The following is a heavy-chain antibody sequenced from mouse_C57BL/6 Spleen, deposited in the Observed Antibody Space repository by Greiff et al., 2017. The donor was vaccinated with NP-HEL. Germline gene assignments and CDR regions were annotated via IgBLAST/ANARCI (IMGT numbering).Heavy chain of an antibody. Sequence: VQLQQPGAELVKPGASVKMSCKASGYTFTSYWITWVKQRPGQGLEWIGDIYPGSGSTNYNEKFKSKATLTVDTSSSTAYMQLSSLTSEDSAVYYCAREGYYSNLYYFDYWGQGTTLTVSS. CDR1: GYTFTSYW. CDR2: IYPGSGST. V-gene: IGHV1-55*01. CDR3: AREGYYSNLYYFDY. D-gene: IGHD2-5*01. J-gene: IGHJ2*01.